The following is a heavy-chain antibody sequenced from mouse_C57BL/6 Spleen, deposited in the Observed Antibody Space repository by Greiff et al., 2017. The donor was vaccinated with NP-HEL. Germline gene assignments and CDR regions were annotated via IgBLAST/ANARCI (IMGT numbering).Heavy chain of an antibody. CDR1: GFNIKDYY. CDR2: IDPEDGDT. Sequence: VQLQQSGAELVRPGASVKLSCTASGFNIKDYYMHWVKQRPEQGLEWIGRIDPEDGDTEYAPKFQGKATMTADTSSNTAYLQLSSLTSEGTAVDYCTSIYYYGSGCCFDYWGKGTTLTVSS. V-gene: IGHV14-1*01. CDR3: TSIYYYGSGCCFDY. D-gene: IGHD1-1*01. J-gene: IGHJ2*01.